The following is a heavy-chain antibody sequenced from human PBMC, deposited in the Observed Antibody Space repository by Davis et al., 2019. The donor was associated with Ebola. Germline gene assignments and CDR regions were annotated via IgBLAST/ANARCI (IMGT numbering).Heavy chain of an antibody. D-gene: IGHD3-3*01. CDR2: INPSGGST. CDR1: GYTFTSYY. V-gene: IGHV1-46*01. CDR3: ARDRWLRFLEKRYGMDV. Sequence: AASVKVSCKASGYTFTSYYMHWVRQAPGQGLEWMGIINPSGGSTSYAQKFQGRVTMTRDTSTSTVYMELSSLRSEDTAVYYCARDRWLRFLEKRYGMDVWGQGTTVTVSS. J-gene: IGHJ6*02.